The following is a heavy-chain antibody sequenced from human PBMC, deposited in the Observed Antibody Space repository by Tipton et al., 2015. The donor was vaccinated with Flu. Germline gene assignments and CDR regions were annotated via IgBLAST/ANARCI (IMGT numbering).Heavy chain of an antibody. D-gene: IGHD4-17*01. CDR3: AREDGDRINYYYYGMDV. CDR2: INPNGGGT. J-gene: IGHJ6*02. Sequence: QVQLVQSGAEVKKPGASVKVSCKASGYTFTGYYMHWVRQAPGQGLEWMGRINPNGGGTNYAQKFQGRVTMTRDTSISTAYMELSRLRSDDTAVYYCAREDGDRINYYYYGMDVWGQGTTVTVSS. CDR1: GYTFTGYY. V-gene: IGHV1-2*06.